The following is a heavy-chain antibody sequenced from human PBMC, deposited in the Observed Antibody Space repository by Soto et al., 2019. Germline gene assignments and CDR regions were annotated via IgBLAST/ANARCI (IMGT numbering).Heavy chain of an antibody. Sequence: HPGGSLRLSCAASGFTFSSYGMHWVRQAPGKGLEWVAVISYDGSNKYYADSVKGRFTISRDNSKNTLYLQMNSLRAEDTAVYYCAKDLPHRYWGQGTLVTVSS. J-gene: IGHJ4*02. V-gene: IGHV3-30*18. CDR1: GFTFSSYG. CDR2: ISYDGSNK. CDR3: AKDLPHRY. D-gene: IGHD2-2*01.